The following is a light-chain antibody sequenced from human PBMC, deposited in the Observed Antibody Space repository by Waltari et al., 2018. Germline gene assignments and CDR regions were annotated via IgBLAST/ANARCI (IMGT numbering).Light chain of an antibody. CDR3: SSYAGYNIWV. Sequence: QSALTQPASVSGSPGQSITIPCTGTTRDVGSYNLVSWFQQHAGKAPKLIIFGDRKRPSGSSNRFSGSKSGNTASLTISGLQAEDEADYYCSSYAGYNIWVFGGGTKLTVL. CDR1: TRDVGSYNL. V-gene: IGLV2-23*01. CDR2: GDR. J-gene: IGLJ3*02.